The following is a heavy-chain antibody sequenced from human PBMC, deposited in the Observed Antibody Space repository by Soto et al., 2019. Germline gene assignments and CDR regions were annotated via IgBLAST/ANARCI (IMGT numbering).Heavy chain of an antibody. J-gene: IGHJ6*02. Sequence: QVQLVQSGAEVKKPGSSVKVSCKASGGTFSSYAISWVRQAPGQGLEWMGGIIPIFGTANYAQKFQGRVTITADESTSTAYMELSSLRSEDTAVDYCANVLGYCSSTSCLYYYYGMDVWGQGTTVTVSS. V-gene: IGHV1-69*01. CDR1: GGTFSSYA. CDR3: ANVLGYCSSTSCLYYYYGMDV. CDR2: IIPIFGTA. D-gene: IGHD2-2*01.